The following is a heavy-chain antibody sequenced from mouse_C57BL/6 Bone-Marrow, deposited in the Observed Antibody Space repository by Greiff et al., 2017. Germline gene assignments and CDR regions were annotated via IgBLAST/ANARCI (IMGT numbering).Heavy chain of an antibody. CDR1: GYTFTDYN. Sequence: VQLKESGPELVKPGASVKIPCKASGYTFTDYNMDWVKQSHGKSLEWIGDINPNNGGTIYNQKFKGKATLTVDKSSSTAYMELRSLTSEDTAVYYCARRVYYSSWFAYWGQGTLVTVSA. J-gene: IGHJ3*01. D-gene: IGHD2-12*01. V-gene: IGHV1-18*01. CDR3: ARRVYYSSWFAY. CDR2: INPNNGGT.